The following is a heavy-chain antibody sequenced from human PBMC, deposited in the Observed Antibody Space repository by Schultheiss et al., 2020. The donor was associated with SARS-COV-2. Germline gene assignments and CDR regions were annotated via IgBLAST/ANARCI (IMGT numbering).Heavy chain of an antibody. CDR3: ARCSGGSCFFDY. CDR2: ISSNGGST. J-gene: IGHJ4*02. Sequence: GGSLRLSCSASGFTFSSYAMHWVRQAPGKGLEYVSAISSNGGSTYYADSVKGRFTISRDNSKNTLYLQMNSLRAEDTAVYYCARCSGGSCFFDYWGQGTLVTVSS. D-gene: IGHD2-15*01. V-gene: IGHV3-64*04. CDR1: GFTFSSYA.